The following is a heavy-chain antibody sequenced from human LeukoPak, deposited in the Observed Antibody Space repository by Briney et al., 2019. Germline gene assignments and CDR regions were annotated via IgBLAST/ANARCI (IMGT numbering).Heavy chain of an antibody. Sequence: SETLSLTCTVSGGSISSSSYYWGWIRQPPGKGLEWIGSIYYSGSTYYNPSLKSRVTMSVDTSKNQFSLKLSSVTAADTAVYYCAGELWLVGKRNWFDPWGQGTLVTVSS. J-gene: IGHJ5*02. CDR2: IYYSGST. CDR3: AGELWLVGKRNWFDP. V-gene: IGHV4-39*07. D-gene: IGHD3-9*01. CDR1: GGSISSSSYY.